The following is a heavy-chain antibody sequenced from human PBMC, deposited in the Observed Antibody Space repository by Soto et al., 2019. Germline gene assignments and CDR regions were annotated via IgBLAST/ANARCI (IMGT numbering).Heavy chain of an antibody. CDR1: GASITYGGYS. J-gene: IGHJ4*02. CDR3: ARAGGSASFAY. D-gene: IGHD1-26*01. CDR2: INHLETT. Sequence: SETLSLTCTVSGASITYGGYSWSWIRQTAGKGLEWIGYINHLETTFYNPSFESRLTLSIDRTKNQFSLNLNSMSAADRAVYFCARAGGSASFAYWGQGILVTV. V-gene: IGHV4-30-2*01.